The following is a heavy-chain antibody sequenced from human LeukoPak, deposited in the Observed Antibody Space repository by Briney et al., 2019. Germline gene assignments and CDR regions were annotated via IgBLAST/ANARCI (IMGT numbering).Heavy chain of an antibody. CDR1: GGVFTTYA. V-gene: IGHV1-69*11. CDR2: IIPFLGTT. CDR3: ATASDGWELEAWFDP. D-gene: IGHD1-26*01. Sequence: ASVKVSCKASGGVFTTYAVSWVRQAPGQGLEWMGSIIPFLGTTNYAQKFQGRVTITADEPTRTAYMELSSLRSEDTAVYYCATASDGWELEAWFDPWGQGTLVTVSS. J-gene: IGHJ5*02.